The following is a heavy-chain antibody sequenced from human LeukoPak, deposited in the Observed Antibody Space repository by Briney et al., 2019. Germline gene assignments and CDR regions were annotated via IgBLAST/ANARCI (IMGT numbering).Heavy chain of an antibody. CDR1: GSGFTFGNFA. Sequence: GGSLRLSCEVSGSGFTFGNFAMSWVRQAPGKGLEWVAGISGSGGGTVYADSVKGRFTISRDNPKNTLYLQMNSLRAEDTAVYFCAKRGVVIRVILVGFHKEAYYFDSWGQGALVTVSS. CDR3: AKRGVVIRVILVGFHKEAYYFDS. CDR2: ISGSGGGT. D-gene: IGHD3-22*01. J-gene: IGHJ4*02. V-gene: IGHV3-23*01.